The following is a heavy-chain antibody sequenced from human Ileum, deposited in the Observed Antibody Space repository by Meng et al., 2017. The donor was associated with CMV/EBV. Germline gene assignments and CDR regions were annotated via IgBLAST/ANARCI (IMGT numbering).Heavy chain of an antibody. CDR1: GFTVSSNY. D-gene: IGHD2-2*01. J-gene: IGHJ6*02. CDR3: ARGFATSPYYYYGMDV. V-gene: IGHV3-53*01. CDR2: IYSGGST. Sequence: GESLKISCAASGFTVSSNYMSWVRQAPGKGPEWVSVIYSGGSTYYADSVKGRFTISRDNSKNTLYLQMNSLRAEDTAVYYCARGFATSPYYYYGMDVWGQGTTVTVSS.